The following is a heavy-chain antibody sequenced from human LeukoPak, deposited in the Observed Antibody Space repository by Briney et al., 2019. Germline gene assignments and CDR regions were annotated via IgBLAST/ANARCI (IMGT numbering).Heavy chain of an antibody. V-gene: IGHV4-39*07. Sequence: PSETLSLTCTVSGGSISSSSYYWGWIRQPPGKGLEWIGSIYYSGSTYYNPSLKSRVTISVDTSKNQFSLKLSSVTAADTAVYYCARVASGYDMGGYYYYMDVWGKGTTVTVSS. J-gene: IGHJ6*03. CDR3: ARVASGYDMGGYYYYMDV. CDR1: GGSISSSSYY. D-gene: IGHD5-12*01. CDR2: IYYSGST.